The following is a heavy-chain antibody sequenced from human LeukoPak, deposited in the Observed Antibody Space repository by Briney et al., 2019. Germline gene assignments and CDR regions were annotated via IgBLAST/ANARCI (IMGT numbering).Heavy chain of an antibody. Sequence: GASVKVSCKASGGTFSSYTISWVRQAPGQGLEWMGRIIPILGIANYAQKFQGRVTITADKSTSTAYMELSSLRSEDTALYYCATAGYYYDSSGYCFDYWGQGSLVTVSS. CDR3: ATAGYYYDSSGYCFDY. V-gene: IGHV1-69*02. CDR1: GGTFSSYT. D-gene: IGHD3-22*01. CDR2: IIPILGIA. J-gene: IGHJ4*02.